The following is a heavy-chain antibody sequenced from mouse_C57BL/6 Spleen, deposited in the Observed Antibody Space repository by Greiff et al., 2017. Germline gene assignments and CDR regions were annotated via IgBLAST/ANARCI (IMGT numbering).Heavy chain of an antibody. J-gene: IGHJ3*01. CDR1: GYAFTNYL. D-gene: IGHD3-2*02. Sequence: QVQLQQSGAELVRPGTSVKVSCKASGYAFTNYLIEWVKQRPGQGLEWIGVINPGSGGTNYNEKFKGKGTLTADKSSSTAYMQLSSLTSEDSAVYFCARQLRSPFAYWGQGTLVTVSA. V-gene: IGHV1-54*01. CDR2: INPGSGGT. CDR3: ARQLRSPFAY.